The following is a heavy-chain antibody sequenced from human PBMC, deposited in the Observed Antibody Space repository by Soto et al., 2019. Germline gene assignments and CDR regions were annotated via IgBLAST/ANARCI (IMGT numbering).Heavy chain of an antibody. CDR2: ISYDGSNK. J-gene: IGHJ6*02. Sequence: GGSLRLSCAASGFTFSSYGMHWVRQAPGKGLEWVAVISYDGSNKYYADSVKGRFTISRDNSKNTLYLQMNSLRAEDTAVYYCAKDAIVVVPAAMTYYYYYGMDVWGQGTTVTVSS. CDR3: AKDAIVVVPAAMTYYYYYGMDV. CDR1: GFTFSSYG. D-gene: IGHD2-2*01. V-gene: IGHV3-30*18.